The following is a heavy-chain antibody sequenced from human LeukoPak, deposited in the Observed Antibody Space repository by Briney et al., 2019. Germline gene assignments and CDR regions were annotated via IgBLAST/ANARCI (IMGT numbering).Heavy chain of an antibody. D-gene: IGHD6-6*01. Sequence: GSSVKVPCKASGGTFSSYAISWVRQAPGQGLEWMGRIIPIFGTANYAQKFQGRVTITTDESTSTAYMELSSLRSEDTAVYYCARDSGLVSALGFDYWGQGTLVTVSS. CDR3: ARDSGLVSALGFDY. V-gene: IGHV1-69*05. CDR1: GGTFSSYA. J-gene: IGHJ4*02. CDR2: IIPIFGTA.